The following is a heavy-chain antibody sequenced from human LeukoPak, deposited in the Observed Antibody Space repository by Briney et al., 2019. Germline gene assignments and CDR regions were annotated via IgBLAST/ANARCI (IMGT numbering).Heavy chain of an antibody. CDR2: IIPIFGTA. D-gene: IGHD1-26*01. V-gene: IGHV1-69*13. CDR3: ARDGYSGSYEDWFDP. CDR1: GGTFSSYA. J-gene: IGHJ5*02. Sequence: SVKVSCKASGGTFSSYAISWVQQAPGQGLEWMGGIIPIFGTANYAQKFQGRVTITADESTSTAYMELSSLRSEDTAVYYCARDGYSGSYEDWFDPWGQGTLVTVSS.